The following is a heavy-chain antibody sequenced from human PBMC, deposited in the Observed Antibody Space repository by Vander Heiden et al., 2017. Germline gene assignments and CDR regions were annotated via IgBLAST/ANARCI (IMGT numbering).Heavy chain of an antibody. D-gene: IGHD4-17*01. J-gene: IGHJ6*02. CDR2: MNPNSGNT. CDR1: GYTFTSYD. CDR3: ARGSTVTTLRYYGMDV. Sequence: QVQLVQSGAEVKKPGASVKVSCKASGYTFTSYDINWVRQATGQGLEWMGWMNPNSGNTGYAQKFQGRVTMTRNTSISTAYMELSSLRSEDTAVYYCARGSTVTTLRYYGMDVWGQGTTVTVSS. V-gene: IGHV1-8*01.